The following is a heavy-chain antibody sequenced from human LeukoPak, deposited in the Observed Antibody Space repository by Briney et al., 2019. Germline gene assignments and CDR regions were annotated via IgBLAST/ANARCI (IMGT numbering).Heavy chain of an antibody. CDR1: GYTFTSYY. V-gene: IGHV1-46*01. CDR2: INPSGGST. J-gene: IGHJ3*02. CDR3: ARDKGQWLVLYAFDI. Sequence: GASVKVSCKASGYTFTSYYMHWVRQAPGQGLEWRGVINPSGGSTSYAKKFKGRVTMTRDMSTSTVYMELSSLRSEDTAVYYCARDKGQWLVLYAFDIWGQGTMVTVSS. D-gene: IGHD6-19*01.